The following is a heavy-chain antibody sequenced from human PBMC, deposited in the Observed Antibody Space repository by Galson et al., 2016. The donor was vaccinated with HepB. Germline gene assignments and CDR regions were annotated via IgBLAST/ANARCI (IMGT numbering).Heavy chain of an antibody. Sequence: SLRLSCAASRFTFSNYGMHWVRQAPGKGLDWVSSINGGGGITYYADSVKGRFTISRDNSKNTVYLQMNSLRAEDTAVYYCAKEGTIFGMIPYGVDVWGQGTTVTVSS. V-gene: IGHV3-23*01. D-gene: IGHD3-3*01. CDR1: RFTFSNYG. CDR3: AKEGTIFGMIPYGVDV. J-gene: IGHJ6*02. CDR2: INGGGGIT.